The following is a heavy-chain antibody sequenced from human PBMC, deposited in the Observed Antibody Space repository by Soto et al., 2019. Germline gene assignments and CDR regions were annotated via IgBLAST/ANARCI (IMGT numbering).Heavy chain of an antibody. CDR1: GFTFSSYA. V-gene: IGHV3-23*01. D-gene: IGHD1-26*01. CDR2: ISGSGGKK. J-gene: IGHJ3*02. CDR3: AKGWELPDAFDI. Sequence: GGSLRLSCAASGFTFSSYAMSWVRQAPGKGLEWVSAISGSGGKKDYADSVKGRFTISSDNSKTSLYLKMNSLRAEDTAVYDCAKGWELPDAFDIWGQGTMVTVSS.